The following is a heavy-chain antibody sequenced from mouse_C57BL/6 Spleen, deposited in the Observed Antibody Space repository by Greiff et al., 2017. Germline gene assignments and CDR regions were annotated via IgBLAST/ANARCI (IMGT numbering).Heavy chain of an antibody. CDR3: AREEDAFDY. V-gene: IGHV5-4*01. J-gene: IGHJ2*01. Sequence: EVKLMESGGGLVKPGGSLKLSCAASGFTFSSYAMSWVRQTPEKRLEWVATISDGGSYTYYPDNVKGRFTISRDNAKNNLYLQVSHLKSEDTAMYYCAREEDAFDYWGQGTTLTVSS. CDR1: GFTFSSYA. CDR2: ISDGGSYT.